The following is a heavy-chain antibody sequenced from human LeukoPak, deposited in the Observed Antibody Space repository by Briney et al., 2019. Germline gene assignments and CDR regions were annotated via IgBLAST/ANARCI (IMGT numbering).Heavy chain of an antibody. Sequence: GGSLRLSCAASGFTFSSYAMSWVRQAPGKGLEWVSAISGSGGSTYYADSVKGRFTISRDNSKNPLYLQMNSLRAEDTAVYYCAKDDAARIAVACTGFDYWGQGTLVTVSS. CDR1: GFTFSSYA. CDR3: AKDDAARIAVACTGFDY. J-gene: IGHJ4*02. V-gene: IGHV3-23*01. D-gene: IGHD6-19*01. CDR2: ISGSGGST.